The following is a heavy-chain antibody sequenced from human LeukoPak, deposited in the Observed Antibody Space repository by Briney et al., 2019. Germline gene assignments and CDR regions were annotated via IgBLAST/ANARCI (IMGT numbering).Heavy chain of an antibody. Sequence: GASVTVSFTSSGYTFTNYGISWVRQAPGQGLGWMGWISAYNGNTSYAQNLQGRVTTTTDTSTSTGYMELRSLRSDATAVYYCARDGWGSYDAFDIWGQGTMVTVSS. J-gene: IGHJ3*02. CDR1: GYTFTNYG. CDR2: ISAYNGNT. V-gene: IGHV1-18*01. CDR3: ARDGWGSYDAFDI. D-gene: IGHD3-10*01.